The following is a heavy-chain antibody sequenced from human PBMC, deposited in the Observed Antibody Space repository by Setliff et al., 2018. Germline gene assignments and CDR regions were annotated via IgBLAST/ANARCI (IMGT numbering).Heavy chain of an antibody. Sequence: PGESLKISCAASGFPFGSFGMHWVRQAPGKGLEWVAIIWHDGSNEYYTGPVKGRFTISRDNAGSTVYLQMNSLRAEDTAVYYCAKAISTAGYYLDYWGQGTLVTVSS. CDR2: IWHDGSNE. CDR1: GFPFGSFG. CDR3: AKAISTAGYYLDY. V-gene: IGHV3-30*02. J-gene: IGHJ4*02. D-gene: IGHD3-22*01.